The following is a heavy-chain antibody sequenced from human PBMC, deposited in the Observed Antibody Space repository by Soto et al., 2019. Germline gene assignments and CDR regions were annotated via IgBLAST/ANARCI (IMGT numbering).Heavy chain of an antibody. CDR3: ARDFRQWLVSSHAFDI. CDR2: ISAYNGNT. D-gene: IGHD6-19*01. J-gene: IGHJ3*02. CDR1: GYTFTSYG. V-gene: IGHV1-18*04. Sequence: QVQLVQSGAEVKKPGASVKVSCKASGYTFTSYGISWVRQAPGQGLEWMGWISAYNGNTNYAQKLQGRVTMTTDTSTSTADMELRSLRSDDTAVYYCARDFRQWLVSSHAFDIWGQGTMVTVSS.